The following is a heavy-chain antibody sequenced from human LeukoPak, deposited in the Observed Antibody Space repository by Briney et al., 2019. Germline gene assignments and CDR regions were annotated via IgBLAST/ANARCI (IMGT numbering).Heavy chain of an antibody. V-gene: IGHV4-34*01. J-gene: IGHJ6*03. D-gene: IGHD3-10*01. CDR1: GGSFSGYY. CDR3: ARRLGRKFGERFYYYHYMDV. CDR2: INHSGST. Sequence: SETLSLTCAVYGGSFSGYYWSWIRQPPGKGLEWGGEINHSGSTNYNPSLKSRVTISVDTSKNQFSLKLSTVTAADTAVYYCARRLGRKFGERFYYYHYMDVWGKGTTVTISS.